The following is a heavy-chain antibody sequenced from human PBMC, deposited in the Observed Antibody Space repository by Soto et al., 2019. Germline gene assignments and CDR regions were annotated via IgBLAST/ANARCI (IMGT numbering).Heavy chain of an antibody. CDR1: WFTFRDYY. D-gene: IGHD5-18*01. J-gene: IGHJ4*02. V-gene: IGHV3-11*01. Sequence: AGGALRLSFATPWFTFRDYYMSWIPPAPGEGLEWVSYISSSGSTIYYADSVKGRFTISRDNAKNSLYLQMNSLRAEDTAVYYCARDQLGYSYGKYYFDYWGQGTLVTVSS. CDR2: ISSSGSTI. CDR3: ARDQLGYSYGKYYFDY.